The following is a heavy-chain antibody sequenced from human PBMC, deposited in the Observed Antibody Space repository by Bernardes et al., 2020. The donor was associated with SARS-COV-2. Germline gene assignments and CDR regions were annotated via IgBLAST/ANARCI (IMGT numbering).Heavy chain of an antibody. CDR2: ISSSSRTI. V-gene: IGHV3-48*02. J-gene: IGHJ4*02. CDR1: GFTFSNYN. D-gene: IGHD3-22*01. Sequence: GGSLRLSCAASGFTFSNYNMNWVRQAPGKGLEWVSYISSSSRTIYYADSVKGRFTISRDNAKNSLYLQMNSLRDEDTAVYYCARGATGRYYSDSGGYPYYCDYWGQGTLATVSS. CDR3: ARGATGRYYSDSGGYPYYCDY.